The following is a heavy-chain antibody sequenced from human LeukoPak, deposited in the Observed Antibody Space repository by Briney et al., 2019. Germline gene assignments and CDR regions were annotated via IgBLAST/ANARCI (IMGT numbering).Heavy chain of an antibody. D-gene: IGHD1-7*01. J-gene: IGHJ6*02. CDR2: TVSEIDGGTT. V-gene: IGHV3-15*04. Sequence: PGGSLRLSCAASGFTFNYAWMSWVRQVPGKGLEWVGQTVSEIDGGTTDYATPVKGRFTISRDDSKSTLYLQMNSLKIEDTAVYYCTTDEDWNYARKDVWGQGATVIVSS. CDR1: GFTFNYAW. CDR3: TTDEDWNYARKDV.